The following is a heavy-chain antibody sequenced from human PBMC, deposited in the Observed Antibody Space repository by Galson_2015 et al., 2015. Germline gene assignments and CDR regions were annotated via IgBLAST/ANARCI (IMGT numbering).Heavy chain of an antibody. V-gene: IGHV3-7*01. CDR1: GFTLSNYW. CDR2: INQDGSQE. CDR3: ARSVIIG. J-gene: IGHJ4*02. Sequence: SLRLSCAASGFTLSNYWMTWVRQAPGKGLEWEANINQDGSQEYYVDSVKGRFTISRDTAKNSLYLQMSSLRAEDTAVYYCARSVIIGGGQGTLVTVSS.